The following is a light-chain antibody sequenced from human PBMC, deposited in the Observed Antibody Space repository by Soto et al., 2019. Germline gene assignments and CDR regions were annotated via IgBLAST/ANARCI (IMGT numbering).Light chain of an antibody. CDR3: AVWYGILNARV. V-gene: IGLV1-44*01. Sequence: QSVLTQPPSASATPGQGVNISCSGSSSNIGRDAVTWYQQLPGSAPKLLIYNNDQRPSGVPDRFSGSRSGTSASLSISGLQSEDEADYHCAVWYGILNARVFGGGTKLTVI. CDR2: NND. J-gene: IGLJ3*02. CDR1: SSNIGRDA.